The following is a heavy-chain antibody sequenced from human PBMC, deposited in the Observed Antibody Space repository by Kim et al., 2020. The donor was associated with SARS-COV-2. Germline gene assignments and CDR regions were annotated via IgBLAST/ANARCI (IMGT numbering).Heavy chain of an antibody. CDR3: ARGRGGGWFDSRPVRLYNWMDA. CDR1: GGSFSGYY. D-gene: IGHD3-10*01. V-gene: IGHV4-34*01. J-gene: IGHJ5*02. CDR2: IYHSGST. Sequence: SETLSLTCAVYGGSFSGYYWSWIRQPPGKGLEWIGEIYHSGSTNYNPSLKSRVTISVDTSKNQFSLKLSSVTAADTAVYYCARGRGGGWFDSRPVRLYNWMDAWGQGTLVTVSS.